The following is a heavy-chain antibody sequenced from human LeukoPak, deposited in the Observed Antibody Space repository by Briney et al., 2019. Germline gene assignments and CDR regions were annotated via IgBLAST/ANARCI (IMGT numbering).Heavy chain of an antibody. CDR1: GFTFSNYI. J-gene: IGHJ4*02. Sequence: GGSLRLSCVASGFTFSNYIMHWVRQVPGKGLEWVAVMSLDGNNKYYADSVKGRFTISRDNSKNTLFLHMNSLRPEDTAVYYCARDPYDTSGYFAFWGQGTLVTVSS. CDR3: ARDPYDTSGYFAF. V-gene: IGHV3-30-3*01. CDR2: MSLDGNNK. D-gene: IGHD3-22*01.